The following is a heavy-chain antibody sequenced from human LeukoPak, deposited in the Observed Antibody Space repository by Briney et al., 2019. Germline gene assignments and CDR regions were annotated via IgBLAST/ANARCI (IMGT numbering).Heavy chain of an antibody. Sequence: PSETLSLICAVNNGSFTGYYWTWIRQSPGKGLEWIGEISHSGTTNYHPSLKSRLTLSMDESKNHLSLTLTSVTAADTGVYFCARGGGNYLFFSERDRLDPWGQGTLVTVSS. CDR3: ARGGGNYLFFSERDRLDP. D-gene: IGHD2-15*01. CDR1: NGSFTGYY. CDR2: ISHSGTT. V-gene: IGHV4-34*01. J-gene: IGHJ5*02.